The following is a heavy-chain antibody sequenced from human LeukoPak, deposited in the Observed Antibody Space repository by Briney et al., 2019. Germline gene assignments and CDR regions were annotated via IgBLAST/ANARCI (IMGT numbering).Heavy chain of an antibody. D-gene: IGHD2-15*01. Sequence: SETLSLTCTVSGGSISSISYYWGWLRQPPGKGLEWIGSMYYSGNTYYNPSLKSRVTISVDTSKNQFSLKLSSVTAADTAVYYCARGTVGYCSGGSCQGWFDPWGQGTLVTVSS. CDR2: MYYSGNT. CDR3: ARGTVGYCSGGSCQGWFDP. J-gene: IGHJ5*02. CDR1: GGSISSISYY. V-gene: IGHV4-39*01.